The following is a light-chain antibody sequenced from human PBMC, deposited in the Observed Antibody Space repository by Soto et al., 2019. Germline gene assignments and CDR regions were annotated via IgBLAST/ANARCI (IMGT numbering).Light chain of an antibody. CDR2: RNS. V-gene: IGLV1-47*01. CDR3: AAWDDSLSGVV. Sequence: QSVLIQPPSASGTPGQRVTISCSGSSSNIGSNYVYWYQQLPGTVPQLLIYRNSERPSGVPDRFSGSKSGTSASLAISGLRSEDEADYYCAAWDDSLSGVVFGGGTKLTVL. CDR1: SSNIGSNY. J-gene: IGLJ2*01.